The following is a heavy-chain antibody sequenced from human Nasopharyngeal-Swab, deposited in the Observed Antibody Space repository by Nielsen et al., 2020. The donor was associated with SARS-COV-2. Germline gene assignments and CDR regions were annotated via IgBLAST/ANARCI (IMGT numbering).Heavy chain of an antibody. V-gene: IGHV3-30*02. CDR3: AKDFWGALDS. Sequence: GGSLRLSCAASGLTFSSYGMHWVRQAPGKGLEWVAVIWYDGSNKYYADSVKGRFTISRDNSKNTLYLQMNSLRGDDTAIYFCAKDFWGALDSWGQGTLVTVSS. D-gene: IGHD3-16*01. CDR1: GLTFSSYG. J-gene: IGHJ4*02. CDR2: IWYDGSNK.